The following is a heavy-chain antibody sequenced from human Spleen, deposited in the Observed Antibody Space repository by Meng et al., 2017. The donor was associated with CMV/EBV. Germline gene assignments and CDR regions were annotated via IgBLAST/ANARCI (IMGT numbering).Heavy chain of an antibody. D-gene: IGHD6-13*01. CDR1: GYTFTSFY. CDR3: VRNRVGQQLVADY. V-gene: IGHV1-46*01. CDR2: INPSGGST. J-gene: IGHJ4*02. Sequence: ASVKVSCKASGYTFTSFYIHWVRQAPGQGLEWMGIINPSGGSTTYAQKFQARITMTRDTSTSTAYMGLSSLRSEDTALYYGVRNRVGQQLVADYWGQGTLVTVSS.